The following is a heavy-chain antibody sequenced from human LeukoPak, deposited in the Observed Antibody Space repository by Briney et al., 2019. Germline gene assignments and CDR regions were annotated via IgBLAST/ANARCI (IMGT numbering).Heavy chain of an antibody. CDR2: IDTSGNT. Sequence: SETLSLTCTLSGGSISIYRWSWIRQPAGKGLEWMGRIDTSGNTNYNPSLNGRVTMSVDTSKTQFYLNLRSVTAADTAIYYCARGIVRGVSAPGIWGQGTMVTVSS. D-gene: IGHD3-10*01. V-gene: IGHV4-4*07. CDR3: ARGIVRGVSAPGI. J-gene: IGHJ3*02. CDR1: GGSISIYR.